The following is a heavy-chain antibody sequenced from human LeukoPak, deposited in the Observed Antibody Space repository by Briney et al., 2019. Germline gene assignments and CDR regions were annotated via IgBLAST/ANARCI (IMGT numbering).Heavy chain of an antibody. CDR2: INPSGGST. V-gene: IGHV1-46*01. CDR3: ARDQVVVVPAAISPEYYYYMDV. Sequence: ASVKVSCKASGCTFTAYYMHWVRQAPGQGLEWMGIINPSGGSTSYAQKFQGRVTMTRDTSTSTVYMELSSLRSEDTAVYYCARDQVVVVPAAISPEYYYYMDVWGKGTTVTVSS. CDR1: GCTFTAYY. J-gene: IGHJ6*03. D-gene: IGHD2-2*02.